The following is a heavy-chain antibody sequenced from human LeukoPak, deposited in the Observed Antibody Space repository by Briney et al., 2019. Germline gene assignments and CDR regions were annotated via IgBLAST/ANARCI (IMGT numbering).Heavy chain of an antibody. CDR1: GFTLSSYW. D-gene: IGHD5-18*01. Sequence: GGSLRLSCAASGFTLSSYWMSWVRQAPGKGLEWVANIRQNGSETFYADSVRGRFTISRDNAKNSQYLQMNSLRVEDTAVYYCARWANSIDYWGQGALVTVSS. V-gene: IGHV3-7*01. CDR2: IRQNGSET. CDR3: ARWANSIDY. J-gene: IGHJ4*02.